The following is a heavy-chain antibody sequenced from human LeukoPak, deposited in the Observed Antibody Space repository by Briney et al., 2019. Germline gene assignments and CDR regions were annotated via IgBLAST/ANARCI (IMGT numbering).Heavy chain of an antibody. D-gene: IGHD4-17*01. CDR2: IYYSGST. CDR1: GGSISSYY. CDR3: AIKRVLDYGYDY. J-gene: IGHJ4*02. Sequence: PSETLSLTCTVSGGSISSYYWSWIRQPPGKGLEWIGYIYYSGSTNYNPSLKSRVTISVDTSKNQFSLKLSSVTAADTAVYYCAIKRVLDYGYDYWGQGTLVTVSS. V-gene: IGHV4-59*01.